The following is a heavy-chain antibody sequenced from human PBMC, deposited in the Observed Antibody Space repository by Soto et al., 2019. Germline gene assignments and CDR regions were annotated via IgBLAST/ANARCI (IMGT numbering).Heavy chain of an antibody. D-gene: IGHD3-16*01. J-gene: IGHJ5*01. CDR1: GDSVTSGNYF. CDR3: VMFSVDTYMLYWFDS. V-gene: IGHV4-61*01. CDR2: IYYSGST. Sequence: SETLSLTCTVSGDSVTSGNYFWTWLRQPTGKGLEWVGHIYYSGSTNYSPSLKSRVTISLNTPNNQFSLKVTSVTAADTAVYYCVMFSVDTYMLYWFDSRGQRTLVTVSS.